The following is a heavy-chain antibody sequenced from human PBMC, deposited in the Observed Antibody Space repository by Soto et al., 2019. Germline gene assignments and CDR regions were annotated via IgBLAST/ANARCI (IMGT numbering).Heavy chain of an antibody. CDR3: AREGGARLDI. CDR1: GFTFSSYA. Sequence: QVQLVESVGGVVQPGRSLRLSCAASGFTFSSYAMHWVRQAPGKGLEWVAVISYDGSNKYYAHSVTGRFTISRDNSKNTLDPQMNSLRAEDTAVYYCAREGGARLDIWGKGTMVTLSS. V-gene: IGHV3-30-3*01. CDR2: ISYDGSNK. D-gene: IGHD3-16*01. J-gene: IGHJ3*02.